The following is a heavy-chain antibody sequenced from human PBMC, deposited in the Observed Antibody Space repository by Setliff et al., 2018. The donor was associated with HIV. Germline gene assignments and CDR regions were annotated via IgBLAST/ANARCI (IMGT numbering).Heavy chain of an antibody. D-gene: IGHD6-13*01. J-gene: IGHJ6*02. CDR2: INAGNGST. V-gene: IGHV1-3*01. Sequence: ASVKVSCKASGYAFTNYAIQWVRQTPGQGLEWMGWINAGNGSTKYSQKFQGRVTIIRDTSASTAYMELSSLRSEDTAVYYCAREQLGFGPPRGMDVWGQGTTVTVSS. CDR1: GYAFTNYA. CDR3: AREQLGFGPPRGMDV.